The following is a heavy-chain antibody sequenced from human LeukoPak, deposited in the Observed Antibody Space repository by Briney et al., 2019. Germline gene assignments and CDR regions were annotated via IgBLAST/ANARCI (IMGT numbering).Heavy chain of an antibody. D-gene: IGHD3-10*01. CDR2: INHSGST. V-gene: IGHV4-34*01. CDR3: ARLAGSGSYYTRGAFDI. Sequence: SETLSLTCAVYGGSFSGYYWSWIRQPPGKGLEWIGEINHSGSTNYNPSLKSRVTISVDTSKNQFSLKLSSVTAADTAVYYCARLAGSGSYYTRGAFDIWGQGTMVTVSS. CDR1: GGSFSGYY. J-gene: IGHJ3*02.